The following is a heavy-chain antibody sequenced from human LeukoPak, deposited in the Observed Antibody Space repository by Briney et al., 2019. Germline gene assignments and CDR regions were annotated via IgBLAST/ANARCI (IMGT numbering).Heavy chain of an antibody. D-gene: IGHD1-26*01. CDR3: ARVHNSGSYWGYYYGMDV. Sequence: SETLSLPCTVSGGSISSYYWSWIRQPPGKGLEWIGYIYYSGSTNYNPSLKSRVTISVDTSKNQFSLKLSSVTAADTAVYYCARVHNSGSYWGYYYGMDVWGQGTTVTVSS. V-gene: IGHV4-59*01. J-gene: IGHJ6*02. CDR1: GGSISSYY. CDR2: IYYSGST.